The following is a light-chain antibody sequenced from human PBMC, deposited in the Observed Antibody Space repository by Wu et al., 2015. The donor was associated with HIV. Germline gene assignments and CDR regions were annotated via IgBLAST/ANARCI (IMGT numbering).Light chain of an antibody. CDR3: QQYSSSPIT. V-gene: IGKV3-11*01. CDR1: QSVSSY. CDR2: ETY. Sequence: EIVMTQSPATLSLSPGERATLSCRASQSVSSYLAWHQQKPGQSPRLVLHETYKRATDISDRFSGAGSGTDFTLTISAVEPEDFAIYFCQQYSSSPITFGPGTRLEFK. J-gene: IGKJ5*01.